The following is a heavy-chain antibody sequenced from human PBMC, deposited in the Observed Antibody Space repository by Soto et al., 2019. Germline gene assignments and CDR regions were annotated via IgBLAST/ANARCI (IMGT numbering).Heavy chain of an antibody. CDR3: AKCGVPRTLYFDY. V-gene: IGHV3-23*01. CDR1: GFTFSSYA. Sequence: HPGGSLRLSCAASGFTFSSYAMSWVRQAPGKGLEWVSAISGSGGSTYYADSVKGRFTISRDNSKNTLYLQMNSLRAEDTAVYYCAKCGVPRTLYFDYWGQGTLVTVSS. D-gene: IGHD2-2*01. CDR2: ISGSGGST. J-gene: IGHJ4*02.